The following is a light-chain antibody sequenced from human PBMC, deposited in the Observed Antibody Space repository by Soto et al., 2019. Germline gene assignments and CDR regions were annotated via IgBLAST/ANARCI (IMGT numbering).Light chain of an antibody. V-gene: IGKV1-5*01. CDR1: QSISSW. CDR2: DAS. CDR3: QQYNSYLT. Sequence: DIQMTKSPSTLSASVGDRVTITCRASQSISSWLAWYQQKPGKAPKLLIYDASSLVSGVPSRFSGSGSGTEFTLTISSLQPDDFATYYCQQYNSYLTFGGWTKVEIK. J-gene: IGKJ4*01.